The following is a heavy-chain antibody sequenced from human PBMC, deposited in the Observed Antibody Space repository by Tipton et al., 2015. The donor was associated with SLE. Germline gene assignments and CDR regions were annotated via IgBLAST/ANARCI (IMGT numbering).Heavy chain of an antibody. CDR2: FYSDGRA. CDR1: GGSIGNNY. D-gene: IGHD2-8*02. CDR3: ASFDCSGGICQSFDY. V-gene: IGHV4-4*07. Sequence: TLSLTCTVSGGSIGNNYWNWIRQSAGKGLEWIGRFYSDGRAALESRLNPSFESRVTISVDTSKNQFSLNLSSVTAADTAIYYCASFDCSGGICQSFDYWGQGTLVTVSS. J-gene: IGHJ4*02.